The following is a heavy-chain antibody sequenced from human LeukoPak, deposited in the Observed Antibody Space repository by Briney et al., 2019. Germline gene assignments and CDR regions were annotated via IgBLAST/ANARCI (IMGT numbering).Heavy chain of an antibody. Sequence: ASVKVSCKASGYTVSGFYVHWVRQAPGQGLEWMGLINPSTGGTNYAQKFQGRVVMAMDTAISTAYLDLSRLTSDDTAIYYCASSFYRQTDAWGQGSLVTVSS. J-gene: IGHJ5*02. D-gene: IGHD3-16*02. CDR2: INPSTGGT. CDR3: ASSFYRQTDA. CDR1: GYTVSGFY. V-gene: IGHV1-2*02.